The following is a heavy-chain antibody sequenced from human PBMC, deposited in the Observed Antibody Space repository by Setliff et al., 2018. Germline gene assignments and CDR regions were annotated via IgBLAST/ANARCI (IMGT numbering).Heavy chain of an antibody. CDR2: INPSGGLT. Sequence: GASVKVSCKASGYTLSKYYMHWVRQAPGQGLEWMGIINPSGGLTKYAQKFQGRVTMNSDTSTNTVYLEVSSLRSEDTAVYFCARDRFYNSWSGTSITAPHDAFDIWGQGTMVTVSS. J-gene: IGHJ3*02. V-gene: IGHV1-46*03. CDR1: GYTLSKYY. D-gene: IGHD3-3*01. CDR3: ARDRFYNSWSGTSITAPHDAFDI.